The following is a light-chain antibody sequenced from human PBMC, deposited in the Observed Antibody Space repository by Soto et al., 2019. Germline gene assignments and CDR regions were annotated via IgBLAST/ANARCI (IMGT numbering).Light chain of an antibody. V-gene: IGLV2-8*01. Sequence: QSAMTQPPSASGSPGPPVTISCTGTSSDVGGYNYVSWYQQHPGKVPKLMVYEVNKRPSGVPDRFSGSKSGNTASLTVSGLQAEDEADYYCTSYAGGNNVFGTGTKLTVL. CDR3: TSYAGGNNV. J-gene: IGLJ1*01. CDR2: EVN. CDR1: SSDVGGYNY.